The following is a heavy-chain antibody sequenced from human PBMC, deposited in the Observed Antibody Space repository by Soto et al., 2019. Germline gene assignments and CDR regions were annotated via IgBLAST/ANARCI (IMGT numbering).Heavy chain of an antibody. CDR2: IYYSGST. Sequence: PSETLSLTCTVSGGSISSSSYYWGWIRQPPGKGLEWIGSIYYSGSTYYNPSLKSRVTISVDTSKNQFSLKLSSVTAADTAVYYCARLGGRITMIVVSKKYNWFDPWGQGTLVTVLL. CDR1: GGSISSSSYY. D-gene: IGHD3-22*01. CDR3: ARLGGRITMIVVSKKYNWFDP. V-gene: IGHV4-39*01. J-gene: IGHJ5*02.